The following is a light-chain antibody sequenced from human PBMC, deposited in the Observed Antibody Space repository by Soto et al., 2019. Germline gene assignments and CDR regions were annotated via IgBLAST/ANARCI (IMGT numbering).Light chain of an antibody. Sequence: DIQMTQSPSSLPASVGDRVTITSRASQGIGNTLAWYQQKPWKVPNLLIYAASTLHSGVPSRFSGSGSGTDFTLTISSLQPEDVATYSCKNYDSFPWTFGQGNQV. CDR2: AAS. CDR1: QGIGNT. V-gene: IGKV1-27*01. J-gene: IGKJ1*01. CDR3: KNYDSFPWT.